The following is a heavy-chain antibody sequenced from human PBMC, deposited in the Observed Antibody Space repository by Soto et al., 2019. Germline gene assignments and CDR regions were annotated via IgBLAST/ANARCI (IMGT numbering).Heavy chain of an antibody. CDR1: GGSISSSSYY. V-gene: IGHV4-39*01. Sequence: SETLSLTCTVSGGSISSSSYYWGWIRQPPGKGLEWIGSIYYSGSTYYNPSLKSRVTISVDTSKNQFSLKLSSVTAADTAVYYCARHAAAMGSDYWGQGTLVTVSS. CDR2: IYYSGST. D-gene: IGHD2-2*01. J-gene: IGHJ4*02. CDR3: ARHAAAMGSDY.